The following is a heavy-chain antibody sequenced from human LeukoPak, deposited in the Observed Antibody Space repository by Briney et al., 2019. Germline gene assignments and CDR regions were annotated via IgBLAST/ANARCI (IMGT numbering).Heavy chain of an antibody. Sequence: GGSLRLSCAASGFTFSSYAMSWVRQAPGKGLEWVSAISGSGGSTYYADSVKGRFTISRDNSKNTLYLQMNSLRAEDTAVYYCAKDRRTYYDILTGYIHYYYGMDVWGQGTTVTVS. D-gene: IGHD3-9*01. CDR1: GFTFSSYA. J-gene: IGHJ6*02. CDR3: AKDRRTYYDILTGYIHYYYGMDV. CDR2: ISGSGGST. V-gene: IGHV3-23*01.